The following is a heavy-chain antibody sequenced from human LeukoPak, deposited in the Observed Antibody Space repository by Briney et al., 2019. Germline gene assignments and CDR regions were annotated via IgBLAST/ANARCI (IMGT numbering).Heavy chain of an antibody. D-gene: IGHD2-8*01. J-gene: IGHJ4*02. CDR3: SIPNGY. CDR2: ISSSSSSK. Sequence: GGSLRLSCAASGFTFSTYGMNWVRQAPGKGLEWVSYISSSSSSKYYADSVKGRFTISRDNARHSLYLQMNSLRPEDTAMYYCSIPNGYWGQGTLVTVSS. CDR1: GFTFSTYG. V-gene: IGHV3-48*01.